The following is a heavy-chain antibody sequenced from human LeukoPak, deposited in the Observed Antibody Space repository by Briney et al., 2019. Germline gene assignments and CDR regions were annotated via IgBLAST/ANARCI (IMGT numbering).Heavy chain of an antibody. Sequence: GGSLRLSCAASAFTFSGYGMNWVRQAPGKGLEWVSYISSSGSTIYYADSVKGRFTISRDNAKNSLYLQMNSLRAEDTAVYYCAGLGITMIGGVWGKGTTVTISS. D-gene: IGHD3-10*02. J-gene: IGHJ6*04. CDR1: AFTFSGYG. CDR2: ISSSGSTI. V-gene: IGHV3-48*04. CDR3: AGLGITMIGGV.